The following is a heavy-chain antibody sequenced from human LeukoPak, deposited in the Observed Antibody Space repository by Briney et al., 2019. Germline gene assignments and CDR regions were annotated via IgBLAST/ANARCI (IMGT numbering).Heavy chain of an antibody. CDR2: IYYSGST. D-gene: IGHD2/OR15-2a*01. CDR1: GGSISSSSYY. J-gene: IGHJ6*03. CDR3: ARGVSEDYFYYYYYMDV. V-gene: IGHV4-39*07. Sequence: SETLSLTCTVSGGSISSSSYYWGWIRQPPGKGLEWIGSIYYSGSTYYNPSLKSRVTISVDTSKNQFSLKLSSVTAADTAVYYYARGVSEDYFYYYYYMDVWGKGTTVTVSS.